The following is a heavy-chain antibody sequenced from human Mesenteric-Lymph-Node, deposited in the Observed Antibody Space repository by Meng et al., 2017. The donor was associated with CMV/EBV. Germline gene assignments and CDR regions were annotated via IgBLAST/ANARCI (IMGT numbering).Heavy chain of an antibody. Sequence: GGSLRLSCAASGFTFSMSAMHWVRQAPGKGLEWGAFIGYDGSDKYYADSVKGRFTISRDNSKSTLFLQLSSLRAEDTAVYYCTRDFYYYFEYWGQGSVVTVSS. CDR2: IGYDGSDK. CDR3: TRDFYYYFEY. V-gene: IGHV3-30*02. J-gene: IGHJ4*02. D-gene: IGHD2/OR15-2a*01. CDR1: GFTFSMSA.